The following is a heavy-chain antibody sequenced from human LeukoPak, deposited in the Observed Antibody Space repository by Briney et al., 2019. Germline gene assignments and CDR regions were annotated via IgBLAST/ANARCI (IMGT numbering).Heavy chain of an antibody. CDR2: ISYDGSNK. V-gene: IGHV3-30*04. Sequence: GRSLRLSCAASGFTFSSYAMHWVRQAPGKGLEWVAVISYDGSNKYYADSVKGRLTISRDNSKNTLYLQMNSLRAEDTAVYYCARAARLWFGEKSWFDPWGQGTLVTVSS. CDR3: ARAARLWFGEKSWFDP. CDR1: GFTFSSYA. J-gene: IGHJ5*02. D-gene: IGHD3-10*01.